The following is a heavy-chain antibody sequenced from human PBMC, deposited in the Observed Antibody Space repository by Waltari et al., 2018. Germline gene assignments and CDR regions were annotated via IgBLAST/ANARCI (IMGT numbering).Heavy chain of an antibody. CDR3: TRFIFGMVEGLDV. J-gene: IGHJ6*04. CDR2: IDPNTGDT. V-gene: IGHV1-2*02. CDR1: RYRFTVYY. D-gene: IGHD3-3*02. Sequence: QEQLVQSGVEVKKPGASVRVPCKASRYRFTVYYIHWVRQAPGEGVEWMGGIDPNTGDTDFAQQFQGRVTMTRATAISTVYMELSSLRSDDTAVYYCTRFIFGMVEGLDVWGKGTSVTVSS.